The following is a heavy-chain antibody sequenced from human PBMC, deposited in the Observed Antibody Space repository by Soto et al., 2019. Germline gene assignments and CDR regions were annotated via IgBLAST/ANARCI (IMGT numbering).Heavy chain of an antibody. CDR3: VRDTSPYSSGWHNRHSDY. V-gene: IGHV3-30-3*01. CDR2: ISYDGSNK. CDR1: GFTFSSYA. Sequence: QVQLVESEGGVVQPGRSLRLSCAASGFTFSSYAMHWVRQAPGKGLEWVAVISYDGSNKYYADSVKGRFTISRDNSKTLYLQMNSLRAEDTAVYYCVRDTSPYSSGWHNRHSDYWGQGTLVTVSS. J-gene: IGHJ4*02. D-gene: IGHD6-19*01.